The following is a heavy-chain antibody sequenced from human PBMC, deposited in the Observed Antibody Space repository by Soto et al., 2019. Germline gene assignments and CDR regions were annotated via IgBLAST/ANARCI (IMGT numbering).Heavy chain of an antibody. J-gene: IGHJ6*03. Sequence: ASVKVSCKASGYTFTSYYMHWGRQAPGQGLEWMGIINPSGGSTSYAQKFQGRVAMTRDTSTSTVYMELSSLRSEDTAVYYCARASLEWSQVDYYYYYMDDWGKGPTVTDSS. D-gene: IGHD3-3*01. CDR1: GYTFTSYY. V-gene: IGHV1-46*03. CDR2: INPSGGST. CDR3: ARASLEWSQVDYYYYYMDD.